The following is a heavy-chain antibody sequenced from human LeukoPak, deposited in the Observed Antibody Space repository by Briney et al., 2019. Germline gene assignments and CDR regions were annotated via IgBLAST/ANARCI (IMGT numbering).Heavy chain of an antibody. J-gene: IGHJ4*02. CDR1: GFIFSNYA. CDR2: IRGGGGVT. CDR3: AKYTHSSGFDY. V-gene: IGHV3-23*01. D-gene: IGHD3-22*01. Sequence: GGSLRLSCAASGFIFSNYAMNWVRQAPGKGLEWVSVIRGGGGVTFYADSVKDRFTISRDSSKNTLYLQMNSLTAEDTAVYYCAKYTHSSGFDYWGQGTLVTVSS.